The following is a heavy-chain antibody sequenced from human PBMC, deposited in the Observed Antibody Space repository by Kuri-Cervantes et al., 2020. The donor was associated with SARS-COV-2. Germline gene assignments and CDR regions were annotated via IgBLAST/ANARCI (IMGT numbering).Heavy chain of an antibody. D-gene: IGHD6-6*01. Sequence: GSLRLSCTVSGGSISSSSYYWGWIRQPPGKGLEWVGSIYYSGSTYYNPSLKSRVTISVDTSKNQFSLKLSSVAAADTAVYYCARLSSIAAPTDYWGQGTLVTVSS. J-gene: IGHJ4*02. V-gene: IGHV4-39*07. CDR1: GGSISSSSYY. CDR3: ARLSSIAAPTDY. CDR2: IYYSGST.